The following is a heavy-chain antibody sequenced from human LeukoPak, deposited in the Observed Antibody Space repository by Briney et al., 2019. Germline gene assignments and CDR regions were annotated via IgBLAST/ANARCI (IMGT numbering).Heavy chain of an antibody. Sequence: GASVKVSCKASGYTFTSYGISWVRQAPGQGLEWMGWISAYNGNTNYAQKLQGRVTMTTDTSTSTACMELRSLRSDDTAVYYCARAGYSYGYRSLTKYYYYYMDVWGKGTTVTVSS. CDR2: ISAYNGNT. J-gene: IGHJ6*03. CDR3: ARAGYSYGYRSLTKYYYYYMDV. D-gene: IGHD5-18*01. V-gene: IGHV1-18*01. CDR1: GYTFTSYG.